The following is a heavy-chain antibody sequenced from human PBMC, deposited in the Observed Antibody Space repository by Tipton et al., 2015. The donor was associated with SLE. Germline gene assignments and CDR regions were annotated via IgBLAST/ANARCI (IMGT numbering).Heavy chain of an antibody. CDR1: GASINDHY. Sequence: TLSLTCTVSGASINDHYWSWVRQSPGKGLEWIGYIYYSGSTYYNPSLKSRVTISVNTSKNQFSLKLSSVTAADTAVYYCASPMLSNWYFDLWGRGTLVTVSS. CDR3: ASPMLSNWYFDL. CDR2: IYYSGST. D-gene: IGHD2-8*01. V-gene: IGHV4-59*04. J-gene: IGHJ2*01.